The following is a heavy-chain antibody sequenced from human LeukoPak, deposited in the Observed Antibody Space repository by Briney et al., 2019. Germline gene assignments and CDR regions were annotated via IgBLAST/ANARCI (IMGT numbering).Heavy chain of an antibody. Sequence: AGGSQRLSCAASGFKFSDHYIDWVRQAPGKGLEWVSVIYSGGRTHYADSVKGRFTISRDNSKNTLFLQMSSLRAEDTAVYSCAAGFGSGWDPVIRGLWGQGALVTVSS. J-gene: IGHJ4*02. V-gene: IGHV3-53*01. CDR3: AAGFGSGWDPVIRGL. D-gene: IGHD6-19*01. CDR2: IYSGGRT. CDR1: GFKFSDHY.